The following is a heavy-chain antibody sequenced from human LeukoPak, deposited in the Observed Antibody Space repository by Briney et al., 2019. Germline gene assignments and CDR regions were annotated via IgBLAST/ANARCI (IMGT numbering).Heavy chain of an antibody. Sequence: GGSLRLSCAVSGFSFSSNCMSWVRQAPGKGLEWVAKIKEDGNEIYYVDSVKGRFTISRDNTKNSLFLQMNSLRAEDTAVCYCATGGAVAGRFAYWGQGTLVTVSS. D-gene: IGHD6-19*01. J-gene: IGHJ4*02. CDR2: IKEDGNEI. V-gene: IGHV3-7*01. CDR3: ATGGAVAGRFAY. CDR1: GFSFSSNC.